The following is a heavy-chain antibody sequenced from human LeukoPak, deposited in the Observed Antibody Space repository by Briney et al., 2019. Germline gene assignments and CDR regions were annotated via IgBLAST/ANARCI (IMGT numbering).Heavy chain of an antibody. Sequence: GGSLRLSCAASGFTFSSYAMSWVRQAPGKGLEWVSGISGSGGSTHYADSVKGRFTVSRDNSRNTLYLQMNSPRAEDTAVYYCAILPGYSSGWYEVNYWGQGTLVTVSS. CDR3: AILPGYSSGWYEVNY. CDR2: ISGSGGST. D-gene: IGHD6-13*01. V-gene: IGHV3-23*01. J-gene: IGHJ4*02. CDR1: GFTFSSYA.